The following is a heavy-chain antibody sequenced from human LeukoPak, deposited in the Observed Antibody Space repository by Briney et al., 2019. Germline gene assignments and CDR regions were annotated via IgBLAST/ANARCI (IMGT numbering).Heavy chain of an antibody. CDR3: AKDWDDSGWSPGSFDY. J-gene: IGHJ4*02. CDR1: GFTFSSYG. V-gene: IGHV3-30*18. D-gene: IGHD6-19*01. CDR2: ISYDGSSK. Sequence: GGSLRLSCAASGFTFSSYGMHWVRQAPGKGLEWVAVISYDGSSKYYADSVKGRFTISRDNSKNTLYLQMNSLRAEDTAVYYCAKDWDDSGWSPGSFDYWGQGTLVTVSS.